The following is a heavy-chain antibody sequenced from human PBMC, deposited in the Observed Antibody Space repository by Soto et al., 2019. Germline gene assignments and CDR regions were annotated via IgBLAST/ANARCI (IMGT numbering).Heavy chain of an antibody. CDR1: GFTVSITY. Sequence: GGSLTLSCAASGFTVSITYLTWVRQAPGKGLEWVAILYTGTDTVYADSVKGRFTISRDSSKNTFYLQMNSLRAEETAMYFCRRARDTGTYCGRFLDHWGQGSLVTVSS. CDR3: RRARDTGTYCGRFLDH. CDR2: LYTGTDT. V-gene: IGHV3-53*01. J-gene: IGHJ4*02. D-gene: IGHD1-26*01.